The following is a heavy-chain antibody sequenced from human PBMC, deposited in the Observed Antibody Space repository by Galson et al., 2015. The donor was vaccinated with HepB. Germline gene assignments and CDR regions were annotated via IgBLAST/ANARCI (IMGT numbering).Heavy chain of an antibody. D-gene: IGHD4-23*01. Sequence: SVKVSCKASGYTFTSYYMHWVRQAPGQGLEWMGIINPSGGSTSYAQKFQGRVTMTRDTSTSTVYMELSSLRSEDTAVYYCARVGIYRLAYGGSFDYWGQGTLVTVSS. CDR3: ARVGIYRLAYGGSFDY. CDR1: GYTFTSYY. CDR2: INPSGGST. J-gene: IGHJ4*02. V-gene: IGHV1-46*01.